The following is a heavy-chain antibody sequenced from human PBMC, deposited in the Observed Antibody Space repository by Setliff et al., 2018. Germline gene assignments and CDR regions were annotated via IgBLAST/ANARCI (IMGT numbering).Heavy chain of an antibody. CDR1: GFTFSAYA. V-gene: IGHV3-23*03. Sequence: GGSLRLSCAASGFTFSAYAMSWVRQAPGKGLEWVSTIYSGDRNTFYTDSVKGRFTIFRDGSKNTLYLQMTSLRAEDTAVYYCAKPQVELRWGFESWGQGTPVTVSS. CDR3: AKPQVELRWGFES. J-gene: IGHJ4*02. D-gene: IGHD1-7*01. CDR2: IYSGDRNT.